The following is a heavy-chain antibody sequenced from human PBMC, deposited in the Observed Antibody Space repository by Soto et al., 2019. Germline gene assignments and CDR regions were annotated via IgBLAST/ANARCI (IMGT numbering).Heavy chain of an antibody. Sequence: QVQLVESGGGVVQPGRSLRLSCAASGFTFSSYAMHWVRQAPGKGLEWVAVISYDGSNKYYADSVKGRFTISRDNSKNPLYLQMNSMRAEDTAVYYCASERGKRWLQWGFDSGGQGTLVAVS. CDR1: GFTFSSYA. V-gene: IGHV3-30-3*01. J-gene: IGHJ4*02. CDR2: ISYDGSNK. D-gene: IGHD5-12*01. CDR3: ASERGKRWLQWGFDS.